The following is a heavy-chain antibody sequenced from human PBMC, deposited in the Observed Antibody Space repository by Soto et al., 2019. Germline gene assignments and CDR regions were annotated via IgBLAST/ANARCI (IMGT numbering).Heavy chain of an antibody. CDR3: ARGYSSSPGAFDI. CDR1: GFTFSSYG. V-gene: IGHV3-33*08. Sequence: GGSLRLSCAASGFTFSSYGMHWVRQAPGKGLEWVAVIWYDGSNKYYADSVKGRFTISRDNSKNTLYLQMNSLRAEDTAVHYCARGYSSSPGAFDIWGQGTMVTVSS. J-gene: IGHJ3*02. CDR2: IWYDGSNK. D-gene: IGHD6-6*01.